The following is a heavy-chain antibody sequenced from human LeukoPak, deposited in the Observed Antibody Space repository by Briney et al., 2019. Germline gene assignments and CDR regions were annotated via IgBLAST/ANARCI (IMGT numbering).Heavy chain of an antibody. D-gene: IGHD3-22*01. CDR1: GYTFTGYY. CDR2: INPNSGGT. V-gene: IGHV1-2*02. CDR3: ARDFGHYYDSSGYYDY. Sequence: ASVKVSCKASGYTFTGYYMHWVRQPPGQGLEWMGWINPNSGGTNYAQKFQGRVTMTRDMSTSTVYMELSSLRSEDTAVYYCARDFGHYYDSSGYYDYWGQGTLVTVSS. J-gene: IGHJ4*02.